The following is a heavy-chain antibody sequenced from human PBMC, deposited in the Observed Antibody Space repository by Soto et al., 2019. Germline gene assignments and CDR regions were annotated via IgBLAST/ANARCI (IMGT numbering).Heavy chain of an antibody. CDR1: GYTFTSYY. Sequence: ASVKVSCKASGYTFTSYYMHWVRQAPGQGLEWMGWISAYNGNTNYAQKLQGRVTMTTDTSTSTAYMELRSLRSDDTAVYYCATHSGWYGDFDYWGQGTLVTVSS. D-gene: IGHD6-13*01. V-gene: IGHV1-18*04. CDR2: ISAYNGNT. J-gene: IGHJ4*02. CDR3: ATHSGWYGDFDY.